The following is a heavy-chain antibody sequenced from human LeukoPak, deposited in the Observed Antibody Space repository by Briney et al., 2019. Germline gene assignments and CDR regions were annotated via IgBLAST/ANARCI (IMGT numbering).Heavy chain of an antibody. Sequence: ASVNVSFQVSGYTLTELSMHWVRQAPGKGLEWMGGFDPEDGETIYAQKFQGRVTMTQDTSTDTAYMELSSLRSEDTAVYYCATDSVAAAGRQYYNYMNVWGKGTTVTVSS. CDR1: GYTLTELS. V-gene: IGHV1-24*01. CDR2: FDPEDGET. CDR3: ATDSVAAAGRQYYNYMNV. J-gene: IGHJ6*03. D-gene: IGHD6-13*01.